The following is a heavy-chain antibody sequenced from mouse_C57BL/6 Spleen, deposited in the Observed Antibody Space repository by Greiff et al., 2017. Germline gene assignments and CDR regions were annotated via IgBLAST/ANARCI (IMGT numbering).Heavy chain of an antibody. CDR3: ARTAQATFFDY. CDR1: GYSITSGYY. CDR2: ISYDGSN. J-gene: IGHJ2*01. D-gene: IGHD3-2*02. Sequence: DVKLVESGPGLVKPSQSLSLTCSVTGYSITSGYYWNWIRQFPGNKLEWMGYISYDGSNNYNPSLKNRISITRDTSKNQFFLKLNSVTTEDTATYYCARTAQATFFDYWGQGTTLTVSS. V-gene: IGHV3-6*01.